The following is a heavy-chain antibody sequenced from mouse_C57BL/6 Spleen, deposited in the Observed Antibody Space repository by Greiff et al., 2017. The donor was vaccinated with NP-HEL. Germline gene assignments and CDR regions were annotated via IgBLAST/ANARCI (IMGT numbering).Heavy chain of an antibody. CDR2: INPNNGGT. CDR1: GYTFTDYN. CDR3: ARGDYGSSHRYFDV. J-gene: IGHJ1*03. D-gene: IGHD1-1*01. V-gene: IGHV1-18*01. Sequence: EVQLQQSGPELVKPGASVKIPCKASGYTFTDYNMDWVKQSHGKSLEWIGDINPNNGGTIYNQKFKGKATLTVDKSSSTAYMELRSLTSEDTAVYYCARGDYGSSHRYFDVWSTGTTVTVSS.